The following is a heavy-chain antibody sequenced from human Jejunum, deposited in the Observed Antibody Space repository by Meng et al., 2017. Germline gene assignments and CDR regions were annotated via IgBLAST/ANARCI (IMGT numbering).Heavy chain of an antibody. J-gene: IGHJ5*02. Sequence: HISLKAACPTQVKPTQTPTLTCTFSAFSLSTGGVGAGWLRQPPGKALECLALIYWDDDKRYNPSLKNRLTITKDTSKNQVVLTMTNVDPVDTATYYCAHRLAYSSNYNVGWFDPWGQGTLVTVSS. V-gene: IGHV2-5*02. CDR2: IYWDDDK. CDR1: AFSLSTGGVG. CDR3: AHRLAYSSNYNVGWFDP. D-gene: IGHD6-13*01.